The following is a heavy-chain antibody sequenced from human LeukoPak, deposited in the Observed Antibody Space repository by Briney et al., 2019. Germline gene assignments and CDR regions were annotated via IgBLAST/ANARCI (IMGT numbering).Heavy chain of an antibody. J-gene: IGHJ3*02. D-gene: IGHD6-13*01. CDR3: AKGAIYSSSLKGI. CDR2: ISYDGSNK. Sequence: PGGSLRLSCAASGFTFSSYGMHWVRQAPGKGLEWVAVISYDGSNKYYADSVKGRFTISRDNSKNTLYLQMNSLRAEDTAVYYCAKGAIYSSSLKGIWGQGTMVTVSS. CDR1: GFTFSSYG. V-gene: IGHV3-30*18.